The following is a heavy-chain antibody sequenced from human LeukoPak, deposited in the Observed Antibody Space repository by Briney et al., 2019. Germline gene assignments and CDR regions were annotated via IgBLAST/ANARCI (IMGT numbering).Heavy chain of an antibody. CDR3: AISGSYFGGWFDP. Sequence: SETLSLTCTVSSDSISNYDWNWIRQPPAKGLEWIGYIHYSGSTDYNHSLQSPVSISAHTSKNQSSLNMESVTAADTAVYYCAISGSYFGGWFDPWGQGILVTVS. D-gene: IGHD1-26*01. CDR2: IHYSGST. J-gene: IGHJ5*02. CDR1: SDSISNYD. V-gene: IGHV4-59*01.